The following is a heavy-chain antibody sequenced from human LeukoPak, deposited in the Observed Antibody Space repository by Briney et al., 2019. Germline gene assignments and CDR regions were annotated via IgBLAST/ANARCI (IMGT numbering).Heavy chain of an antibody. CDR2: IFYTGST. V-gene: IGHV4-59*01. CDR3: ARITDPDYRSGWSGADY. D-gene: IGHD6-19*01. J-gene: IGHJ4*02. Sequence: SETLSLTCTVSGGSISSYYWSWIRQPPGKGLEWIAYIFYTGSTNYNPSLKSRVTISVDTSKNQFSLKLSSVTAADTAVYYCARITDPDYRSGWSGADYWGRGTQVTVSA. CDR1: GGSISSYY.